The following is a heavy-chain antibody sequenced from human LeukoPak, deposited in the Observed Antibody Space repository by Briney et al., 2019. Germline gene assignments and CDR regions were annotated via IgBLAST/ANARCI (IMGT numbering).Heavy chain of an antibody. CDR2: ISGSGTRT. J-gene: IGHJ6*03. CDR1: GFNFISYG. D-gene: IGHD3-9*01. Sequence: PGGSLRLSCEVSGFNFISYGMSWVRQAPGKGLEWVSLISGSGTRTNYAGSVKGRFTISRDNSKNTVYLQMNSLRAEDTAVYYCASFPDILTGYPFHYYYYYMDVWGKGTTVTVSS. CDR3: ASFPDILTGYPFHYYYYYMDV. V-gene: IGHV3-23*01.